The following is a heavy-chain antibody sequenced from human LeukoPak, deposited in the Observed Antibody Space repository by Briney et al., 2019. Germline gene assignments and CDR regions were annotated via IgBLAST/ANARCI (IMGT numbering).Heavy chain of an antibody. CDR1: GDSISGYY. CDR3: ARGYFDSRHSSNPFDY. Sequence: PSETLSLTCTVSGDSISGYYWSWIRQTPEKGLEWIGCIHSSGNTIYNPSLKSRVTISVDTSKKQFSLRLTSVTAADTAVYFCARGYFDSRHSSNPFDYWGQGTTVTVSS. CDR2: IHSSGNT. V-gene: IGHV4-4*09. J-gene: IGHJ4*03. D-gene: IGHD3-22*01.